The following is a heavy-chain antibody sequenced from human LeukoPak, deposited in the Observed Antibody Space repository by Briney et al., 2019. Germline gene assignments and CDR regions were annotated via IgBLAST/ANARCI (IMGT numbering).Heavy chain of an antibody. Sequence: GASVTVSCKVFGYLFTEISMHWVGHVPGEGAEWMGGFDAEDGETIYAQKFQGRVTMTEDTSIDTAYMELSDLRYEDTAVYYCATAEKWVQLWTTGGQGTLVTVS. J-gene: IGHJ4*02. D-gene: IGHD3/OR15-3a*01. V-gene: IGHV1-24*01. CDR1: GYLFTEIS. CDR3: ATAEKWVQLWTT. CDR2: FDAEDGET.